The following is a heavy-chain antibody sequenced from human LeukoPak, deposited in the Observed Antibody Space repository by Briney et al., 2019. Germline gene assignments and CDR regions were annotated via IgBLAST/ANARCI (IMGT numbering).Heavy chain of an antibody. CDR2: IYYSGST. CDR1: GGSISSSSYY. Sequence: SETLSLTCTVSGGSISSSSYYWGWIRQPPGKGLEWIGSIYYSGSTYYNPSLKSRVTISVDTSKNQFSLKLSSVTAADTAVYYCARRGPSIAAAGMGAFDIWGQGTMVTVSS. J-gene: IGHJ3*02. D-gene: IGHD6-13*01. CDR3: ARRGPSIAAAGMGAFDI. V-gene: IGHV4-39*01.